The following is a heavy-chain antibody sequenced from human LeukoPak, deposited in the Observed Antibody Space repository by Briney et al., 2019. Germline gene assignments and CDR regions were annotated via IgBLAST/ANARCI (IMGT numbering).Heavy chain of an antibody. CDR1: GGSMSSYY. J-gene: IGHJ5*02. D-gene: IGHD6-19*01. Sequence: SETLSLTCTVSGGSMSSYYWSWIRQPPGKGLEWIGFIYYNENTNYNPSLKSRVTISVDTSKNQFSLKLSSVTAADTAVYYCARGQLKAEWLGTNWFDPWGQGTLVTVSS. CDR3: ARGQLKAEWLGTNWFDP. V-gene: IGHV4-59*01. CDR2: IYYNENT.